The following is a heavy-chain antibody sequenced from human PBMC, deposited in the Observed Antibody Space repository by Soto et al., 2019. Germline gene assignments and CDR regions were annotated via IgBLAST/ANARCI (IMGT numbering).Heavy chain of an antibody. CDR2: ISSSGARI. CDR1: GFTFSSYA. D-gene: IGHD1-26*01. CDR3: ASDRSLGSTLYFHLHY. J-gene: IGHJ4*02. Sequence: GGSLRLSCAASGFTFSSYAMNWVRQAPGKGLEWVSYISSSGARIEYADAVKGRFTISRDNAKKSLYLQMNSLRDEDTAVYYCASDRSLGSTLYFHLHYWGQGALVTVSS. V-gene: IGHV3-48*02.